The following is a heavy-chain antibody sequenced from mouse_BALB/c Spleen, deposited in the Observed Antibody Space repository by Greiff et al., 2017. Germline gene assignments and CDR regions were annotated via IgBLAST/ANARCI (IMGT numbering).Heavy chain of an antibody. J-gene: IGHJ3*01. D-gene: IGHD4-1*01. Sequence: DVMLVESGGGLVQPGGSRKLSCAASGFTFSSFGMHWVRQAPEKGLEWVAYISSGSSTIYYADTVKGRFTISRDNPKNTLFLQMTSLRSEDTAMYYCARGTGFSWFAYWGQGTLVTVSA. V-gene: IGHV5-17*02. CDR3: ARGTGFSWFAY. CDR1: GFTFSSFG. CDR2: ISSGSSTI.